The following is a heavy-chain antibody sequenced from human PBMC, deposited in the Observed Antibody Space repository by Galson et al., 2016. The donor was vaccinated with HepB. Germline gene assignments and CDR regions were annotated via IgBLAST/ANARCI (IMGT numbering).Heavy chain of an antibody. CDR1: GFDFSTYT. CDR3: ARPRPTGSTDIFDSLDY. D-gene: IGHD1-1*01. J-gene: IGHJ4*02. CDR2: ISPTGSYI. V-gene: IGHV3-21*01. Sequence: SLRLSCAGSGFDFSTYTMNWVRQAPGKGLEWVSSISPTGSYIYYADSVKGRFTISRDNAKNSVYLQMSSLRAENTAVYYCARPRPTGSTDIFDSLDYWGQGALLTVSS.